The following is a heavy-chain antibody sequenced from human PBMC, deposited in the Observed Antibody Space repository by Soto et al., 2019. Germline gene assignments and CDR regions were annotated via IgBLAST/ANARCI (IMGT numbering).Heavy chain of an antibody. CDR1: GGSISSYY. D-gene: IGHD3-10*02. Sequence: SETLSLTCTVSGGSISSYYWSWIRQPPGKGLEWIGYIYYSGSTNYNPSLNSRVTISVDTSKNQFSLKLSSVTAADTAVYYCARHVREGSDYLLYYYYYMDVWGKGTTVTVSS. J-gene: IGHJ6*03. V-gene: IGHV4-59*08. CDR2: IYYSGST. CDR3: ARHVREGSDYLLYYYYYMDV.